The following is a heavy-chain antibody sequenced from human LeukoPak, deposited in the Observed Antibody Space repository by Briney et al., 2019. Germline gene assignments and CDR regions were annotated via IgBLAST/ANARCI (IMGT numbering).Heavy chain of an antibody. D-gene: IGHD3-10*01. J-gene: IGHJ4*02. V-gene: IGHV1-8*01. CDR3: ARAITMVRGAPSY. Sequence: ASVKVSCKASGYTFTSYDINWVRQATGQGLEWMGLMNPNSGNTGYAQKFQGRVTMTRNTSISTAYMELSSLRSEDTAVYYCARAITMVRGAPSYWGQGTLVTVSS. CDR1: GYTFTSYD. CDR2: MNPNSGNT.